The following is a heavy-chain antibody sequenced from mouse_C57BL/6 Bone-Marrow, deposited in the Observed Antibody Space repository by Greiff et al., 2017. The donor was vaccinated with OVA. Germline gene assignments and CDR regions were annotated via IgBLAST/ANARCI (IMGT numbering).Heavy chain of an antibody. CDR3: TTCSPGVAMDY. D-gene: IGHD1-1*01. J-gene: IGHJ4*01. CDR1: GFNIKDDY. CDR2: IDPENGDT. V-gene: IGHV14-4*01. Sequence: EVQLQQSGAELVRPGASVKLSCTASGFNIKDDYMHWVKQRPEQGLEWIGWIDPENGDTEYASKFQGKATITADTSSNTAYLQRSSLTSEDTAVYYCTTCSPGVAMDYWGQGTSVTVSS.